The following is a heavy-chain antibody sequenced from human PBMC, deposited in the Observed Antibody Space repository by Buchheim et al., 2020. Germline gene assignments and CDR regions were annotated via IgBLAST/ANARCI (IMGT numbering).Heavy chain of an antibody. V-gene: IGHV1-8*01. D-gene: IGHD1/OR15-1a*01. J-gene: IGHJ6*02. CDR1: GYTFTGYH. CDR2: MSPNTGDT. Sequence: QVQLVQSGAEVQKPGASVKVSCKASGYTFTGYHINWVRQATGQGLEWMGWMSPNTGDTAYAQKFQGRVTMTRDTSITTAYMELSSLTSEDTGVYYCARGIANSVDVWGQGAT. CDR3: ARGIANSVDV.